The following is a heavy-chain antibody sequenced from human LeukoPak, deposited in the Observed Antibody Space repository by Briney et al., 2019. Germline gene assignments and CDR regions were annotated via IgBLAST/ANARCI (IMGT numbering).Heavy chain of an antibody. CDR3: ARSARLMKGVVEVTALDD. Sequence: GGSLRLSCEDSGFTFRSYEMNWVRQAPGKGLEWIAYLSSSGRAYSYADSVKGRFTIARDNAKNSVYLEMNSLRADDTAVYYCARSARLMKGVVEVTALDDWGQGTLVTVSS. J-gene: IGHJ4*02. CDR1: GFTFRSYE. CDR2: LSSSGRAY. V-gene: IGHV3-48*03. D-gene: IGHD3-3*01.